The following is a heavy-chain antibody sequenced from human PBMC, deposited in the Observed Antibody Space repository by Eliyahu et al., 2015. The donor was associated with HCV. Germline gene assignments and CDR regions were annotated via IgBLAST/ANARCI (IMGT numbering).Heavy chain of an antibody. CDR2: VSAGGFT. CDR3: AKTNSAEVGYYFGMDV. CDR1: XFXLXKYA. Sequence: DVQFSESGGGLVQPGGSXRXXCAXAXFXLXKYALNWVRQAPGKXLGWVASVSAGGFTYYADSVKGRFTISRDRSKDTLHLQMNSLRAEDTAVYYCAKTNSAEVGYYFGMDVWGRGTTVTVSS. D-gene: IGHD1-26*01. J-gene: IGHJ6*02. V-gene: IGHV3-23*01.